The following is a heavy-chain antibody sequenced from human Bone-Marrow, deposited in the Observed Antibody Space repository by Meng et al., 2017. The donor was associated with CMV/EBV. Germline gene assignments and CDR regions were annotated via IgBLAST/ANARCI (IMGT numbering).Heavy chain of an antibody. V-gene: IGHV1-69*05. D-gene: IGHD6-13*01. J-gene: IGHJ6*02. Sequence: SVKVSCKASGGTFSSYAISWVRQAPGQGLEWMGGIIPIFGTANYAQKFQGRVTITTDESTSTAYMELSSLRSEDTAVYYCARGQQLRKSLYYYYYYGMDVWGQGNTVTVSS. CDR3: ARGQQLRKSLYYYYYYGMDV. CDR2: IIPIFGTA. CDR1: GGTFSSYA.